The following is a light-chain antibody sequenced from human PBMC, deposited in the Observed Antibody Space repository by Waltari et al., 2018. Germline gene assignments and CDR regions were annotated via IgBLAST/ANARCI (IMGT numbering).Light chain of an antibody. CDR3: QQYNDYPLS. Sequence: DIQMTQSPSSLSASVGDRVTITCRASQALHSYLAWFQQKPGKAPKSLIFATSTLRSGVPARFSGSGSGTDFTLIISSLQPEDLATYYCQQYNDYPLSFGGGTRVEIK. CDR1: QALHSY. CDR2: ATS. J-gene: IGKJ4*01. V-gene: IGKV1-16*01.